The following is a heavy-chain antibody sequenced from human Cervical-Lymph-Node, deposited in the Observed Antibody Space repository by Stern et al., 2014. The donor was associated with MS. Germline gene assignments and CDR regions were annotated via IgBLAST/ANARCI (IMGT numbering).Heavy chain of an antibody. Sequence: QVQLVQSGAEVKKPGPSVKVSCTASGSIICVRQAPGKGLVWMGGVITFVRTSYYAQNVQGSVVINAATSANTTYLHLSRLTSADTAVYYCARGTGDNWFGPWGQGTLVTVSS. V-gene: IGHV1-69*06. CDR1: GS. D-gene: IGHD3/OR15-3a*01. CDR2: VITFVRTS. CDR3: ARGTGDNWFGP. J-gene: IGHJ5*02.